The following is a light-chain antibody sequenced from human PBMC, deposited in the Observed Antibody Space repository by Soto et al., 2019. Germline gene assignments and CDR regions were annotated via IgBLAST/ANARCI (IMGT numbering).Light chain of an antibody. CDR3: QQYDSWPPRYS. V-gene: IGKV3-15*01. CDR2: GAS. J-gene: IGKJ2*01. CDR1: QSISTN. Sequence: EIVMTQSPATLYVSPGERDTLSCRATQSISTNLAWYLQRHGQAPRLLMYGASTKATGIPARFSGTWSGAKFTLTIRSLASEDFAVYCCQQYDSWPPRYSFVQGTKLEIK.